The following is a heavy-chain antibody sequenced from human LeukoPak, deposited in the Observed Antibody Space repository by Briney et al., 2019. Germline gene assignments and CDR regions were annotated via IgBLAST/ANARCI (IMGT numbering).Heavy chain of an antibody. CDR3: ARPQLNFDAFDI. Sequence: PGGSLRLSCAASGFTFSSYEMNWVRQAPGKGLEWVSYISSSGSTIYYADSVKGRFTISRDNAKNSLYLQMNSLRAEDTAVYYCARPQLNFDAFDIWGQGTMVTVSS. D-gene: IGHD5-24*01. V-gene: IGHV3-48*03. J-gene: IGHJ3*02. CDR2: ISSSGSTI. CDR1: GFTFSSYE.